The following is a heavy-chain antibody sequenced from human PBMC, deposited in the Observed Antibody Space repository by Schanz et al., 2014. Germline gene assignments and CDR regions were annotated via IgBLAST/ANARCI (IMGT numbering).Heavy chain of an antibody. CDR3: YGMDV. CDR1: GGSISSGGYS. Sequence: QVQLQESGPGLVKPSQTLSLTCAVSGGSISSGGYSWSWIRQPPGKGLEWIGYIFFRGSTYYNPSLKSRVTISIDTPKNQSSLRLTSVTAADTAVYYCYGMDVWGQGTTVTVSS. V-gene: IGHV4-30-4*07. J-gene: IGHJ6*02. CDR2: IFFRGST.